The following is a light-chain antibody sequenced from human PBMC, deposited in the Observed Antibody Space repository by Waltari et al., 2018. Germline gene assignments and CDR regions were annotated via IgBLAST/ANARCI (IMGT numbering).Light chain of an antibody. Sequence: QSTLTQPASVSGSPGQSITISCTGTSSDVGGYNYVSWYQQYPGKAPKLIIYDVSHRPSGISNRFSASKSGITASLTISGLQAEDEADYFRCSFTRTSTWVFGGGTKLTVL. CDR2: DVS. V-gene: IGLV2-14*01. CDR1: SSDVGGYNY. J-gene: IGLJ3*02. CDR3: CSFTRTSTWV.